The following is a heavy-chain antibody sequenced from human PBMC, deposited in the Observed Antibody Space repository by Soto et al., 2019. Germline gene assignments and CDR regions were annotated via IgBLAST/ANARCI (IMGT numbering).Heavy chain of an antibody. J-gene: IGHJ4*02. V-gene: IGHV3-23*01. D-gene: IGHD1-26*01. CDR3: AKNLGGILPDY. CDR2: ISASGTST. Sequence: DVQLLESGGALVQPGGSLRLSCETSGFTFTNYAMSWVRQAPGKGPEWVSGISASGTSTYYADSVKGRFTISRDNSKNTLSLQMNSLRAEDTAVYYCAKNLGGILPDYWGQGTLVTVSS. CDR1: GFTFTNYA.